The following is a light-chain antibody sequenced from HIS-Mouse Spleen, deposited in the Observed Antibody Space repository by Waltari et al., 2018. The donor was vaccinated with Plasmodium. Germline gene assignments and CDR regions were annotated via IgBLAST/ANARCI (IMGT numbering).Light chain of an antibody. CDR1: QSVSSN. CDR3: QQYNNWSFT. V-gene: IGKV3-15*01. J-gene: IGKJ3*01. CDR2: GAS. Sequence: EIVMTQSPATLSVSPGERATLSCRASQSVSSNFAWYQQKPGQAPRLLIYGASTRATGIPARCSGSGSGTEFTLTISSLQSEDFAVYYCQQYNNWSFTFGPGTKVDIK.